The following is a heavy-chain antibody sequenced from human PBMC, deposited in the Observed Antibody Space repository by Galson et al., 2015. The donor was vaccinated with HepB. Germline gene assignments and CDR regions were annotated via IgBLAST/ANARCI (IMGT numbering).Heavy chain of an antibody. CDR2: IYWDDDK. D-gene: IGHD3-9*01. Sequence: PALVKPTQTLTLTCTFSGFSLSTSGVGVGWIRQPPGKALEWLALIYWDDDKRYSPSLKSRLTITKDTSKNQVVLTMTNMDPVDTATYYCAHRRYDILTGYLPDAFDIWGQGTMVTVSS. CDR3: AHRRYDILTGYLPDAFDI. V-gene: IGHV2-5*02. CDR1: GFSLSTSGVG. J-gene: IGHJ3*02.